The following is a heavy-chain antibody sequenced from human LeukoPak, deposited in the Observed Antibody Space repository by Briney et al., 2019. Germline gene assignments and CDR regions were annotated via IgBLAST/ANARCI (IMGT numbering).Heavy chain of an antibody. V-gene: IGHV3-33*01. CDR3: ARVEGAFDI. CDR2: IWYDGSNK. CDR1: GFTFSSYG. Sequence: GGSLRLSCAASGFTFSSYGMHWVRQAPGKGREWVAVIWYDGSNKYYADSVKGRFTISRDNSKNTLYLQMNSLRAEDTAVYYCARVEGAFDIWGQGTMVTVSS. J-gene: IGHJ3*02.